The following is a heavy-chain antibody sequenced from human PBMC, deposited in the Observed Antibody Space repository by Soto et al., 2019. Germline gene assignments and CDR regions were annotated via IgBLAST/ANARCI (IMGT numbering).Heavy chain of an antibody. CDR3: ARKFAPEFYDS. J-gene: IGHJ4*02. V-gene: IGHV5-51*01. Sequence: GESLKISCNGSGYTFSTYCIAWVLQMPGKGLEWMGIIYPSDSDAKYNPAFQGRVTMSADKSIDTAYLQWTSLEASDSAMYYCARKFAPEFYDSWGQGTLVTVSS. CDR1: GYTFSTYC. CDR2: IYPSDSDA.